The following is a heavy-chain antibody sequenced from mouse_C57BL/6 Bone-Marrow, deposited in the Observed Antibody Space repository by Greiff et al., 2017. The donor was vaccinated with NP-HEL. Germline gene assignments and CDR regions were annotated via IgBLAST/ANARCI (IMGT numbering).Heavy chain of an antibody. Sequence: QVQLQQSGAELARPGASVKLSCKASGYTFTSYGISWVKQRTGQGLEWIGEIYPRSGNTYYNEKFKGKATLTADKSSSTAYMELRSLTSEDSAVYFCARSKNGYDVRFAYWGQGTLVTVSA. CDR3: ARSKNGYDVRFAY. J-gene: IGHJ3*01. D-gene: IGHD2-2*01. V-gene: IGHV1-81*01. CDR1: GYTFTSYG. CDR2: IYPRSGNT.